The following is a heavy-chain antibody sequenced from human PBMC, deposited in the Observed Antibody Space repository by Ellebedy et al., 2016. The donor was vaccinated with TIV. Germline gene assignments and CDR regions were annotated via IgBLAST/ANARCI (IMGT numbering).Heavy chain of an antibody. J-gene: IGHJ6*02. CDR2: LYSVGSA. CDR1: GFSVSDNY. Sequence: PGGSLRLSCAASGFSVSDNYMSWVRQAPGKGLEWVSVLYSVGSAFYADSVKGSFITSRDNSKNTLYLQIDSLRAEDTAVYYCARVGGSSSSYAMDVWGQGTTVTVSS. D-gene: IGHD6-13*01. V-gene: IGHV3-66*01. CDR3: ARVGGSSSSYAMDV.